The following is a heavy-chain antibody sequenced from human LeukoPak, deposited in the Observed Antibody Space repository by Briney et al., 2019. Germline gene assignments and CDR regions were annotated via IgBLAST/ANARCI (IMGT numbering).Heavy chain of an antibody. D-gene: IGHD3-10*01. J-gene: IGHJ4*02. Sequence: GGSLRLSCAASGFTFSSYAMGWVRQAPGKGLEWVSAISGSGGSTYYADSVKGRFTISRDNSKNTLYLQMNSLRAEDTAVYYCAKGSMVRGVIITLLDYWGQGTLVTVSS. CDR3: AKGSMVRGVIITLLDY. V-gene: IGHV3-23*01. CDR2: ISGSGGST. CDR1: GFTFSSYA.